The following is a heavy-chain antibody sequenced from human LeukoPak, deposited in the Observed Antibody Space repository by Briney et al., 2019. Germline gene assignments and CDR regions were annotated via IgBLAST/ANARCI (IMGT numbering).Heavy chain of an antibody. J-gene: IGHJ5*02. CDR3: ARGPTRKQWLPGSNWFDP. V-gene: IGHV1-8*01. D-gene: IGHD6-19*01. CDR2: MNPNSGNT. Sequence: ASVKVSCKASGYTFTSYDINWVRQATGQGLEWMGWMNPNSGNTGYAQKFQGRVTMIRNTSISTAYMELSSLRSEDTAVYYCARGPTRKQWLPGSNWFDPWGQGTLVTVSS. CDR1: GYTFTSYD.